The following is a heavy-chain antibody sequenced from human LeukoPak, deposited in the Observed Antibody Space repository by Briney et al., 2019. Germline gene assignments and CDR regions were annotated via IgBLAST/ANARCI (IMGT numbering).Heavy chain of an antibody. J-gene: IGHJ6*02. D-gene: IGHD5-18*01. CDR3: AKDQGLTAPPPYGLDV. Sequence: SVKVSCKTSGGTFSSSAITWVRQAPGQGLEWMGRIIPVLNITTYAQKFQGRVTITADTSTSTVYMELSSLRSEETAVYYCAKDQGLTAPPPYGLDVWGQGTTVIVTS. CDR1: GGTFSSSA. V-gene: IGHV1-69*04. CDR2: IIPVLNIT.